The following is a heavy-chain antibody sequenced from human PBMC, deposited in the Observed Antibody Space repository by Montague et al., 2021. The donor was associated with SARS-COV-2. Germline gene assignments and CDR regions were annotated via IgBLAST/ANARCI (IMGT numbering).Heavy chain of an antibody. CDR3: ARDGYSSGWNGLHWFDP. Sequence: TRSLTCTVSIGSISSGSYYWSWIRQPAGKGLEWIGRIYTSGSTNYNPSLKSRVTISADTSKNQFSLKLSSVTAADTAVYYCARDGYSSGWNGLHWFDPWGQGTLVTVSS. CDR1: IGSISSGSYY. CDR2: IYTSGST. D-gene: IGHD6-25*01. V-gene: IGHV4-61*02. J-gene: IGHJ5*02.